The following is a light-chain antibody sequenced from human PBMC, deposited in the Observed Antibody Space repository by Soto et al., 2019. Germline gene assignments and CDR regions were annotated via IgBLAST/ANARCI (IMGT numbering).Light chain of an antibody. V-gene: IGLV1-51*01. CDR1: SSNIGNNY. CDR3: GAWDTSLSGVV. CDR2: DAN. J-gene: IGLJ2*01. Sequence: QSVLTQPPSVSAAPGQKVIISCSGSSSNIGNNYVSWYQQPPGTAPRLLIYDANKRPSEIPDRFSGSKSATSATLGITGLQTGDEADYYCGAWDTSLSGVVFGGGTKVTVL.